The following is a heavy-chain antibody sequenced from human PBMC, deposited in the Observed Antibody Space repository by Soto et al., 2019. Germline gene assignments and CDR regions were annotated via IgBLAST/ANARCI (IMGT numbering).Heavy chain of an antibody. D-gene: IGHD3-16*01. CDR3: TRDPDVDLDHDY. J-gene: IGHJ4*02. CDR1: GYSFYGYG. CDR2: SSAYSGEA. Sequence: QVQFVQSGAEVKKPGASVKVSCKASGYSFYGYGFSWVRQAPGQGLEWMAWSSAYSGEANFAQRFQGRVTMTTDTSSSTSYLELASLTPDDTAVYYCTRDPDVDLDHDYGGQGTPVTVSS. V-gene: IGHV1-18*01.